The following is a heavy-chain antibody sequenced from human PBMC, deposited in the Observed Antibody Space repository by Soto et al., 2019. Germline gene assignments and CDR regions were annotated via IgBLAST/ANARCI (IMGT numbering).Heavy chain of an antibody. CDR2: DYSNEGA. J-gene: IGHJ4*02. CDR3: ARDGLTAGDS. Sequence: QVQLQESGPGLVKPSATLSLTSTFSGASISSYSCSWVWHPAGKGLKWIGRDYSNEGAKYNPSLKGRVTMSIDTSETQLSLKLDSVTDSDAAVYYCARDGLTAGDSWGQGTLVTVSS. V-gene: IGHV4-4*07. CDR1: GASISSYS. D-gene: IGHD6-19*01.